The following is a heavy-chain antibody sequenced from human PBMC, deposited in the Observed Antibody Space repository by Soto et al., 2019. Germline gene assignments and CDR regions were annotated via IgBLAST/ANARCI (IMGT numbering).Heavy chain of an antibody. V-gene: IGHV1-2*04. CDR1: GYTFTGYY. CDR2: INPNSVGT. J-gene: IGHJ4*02. Sequence: QVQLVQSGAEVKKPGASVKVSCKASGYTFTGYYMHWVRQAPGQGLEWMGWINPNSVGTNYAQKFQGWVTMTRDTSISTAYMELSRLRSDDTAVYYCARDLTYYGSGSDYWGKGTLVTVSS. D-gene: IGHD3-10*01. CDR3: ARDLTYYGSGSDY.